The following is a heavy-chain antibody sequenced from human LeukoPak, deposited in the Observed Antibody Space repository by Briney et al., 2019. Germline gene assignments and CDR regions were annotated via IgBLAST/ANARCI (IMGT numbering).Heavy chain of an antibody. CDR2: ISAYNGNT. V-gene: IGHV1-18*01. J-gene: IGHJ4*02. CDR3: ARELASDY. Sequence: GASVKVSCKASGGTFSSYAISWVRQAPGQXXEWMGWISAYNGNTNYAQKLQGRVTMTTDTSTSTAYMELRSLRSDDTAVYYCARELASDYWGQGTLVTVSS. CDR1: GGTFSSYA. D-gene: IGHD5-12*01.